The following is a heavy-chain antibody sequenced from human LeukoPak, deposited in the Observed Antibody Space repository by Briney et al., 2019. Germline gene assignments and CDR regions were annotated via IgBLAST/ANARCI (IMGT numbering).Heavy chain of an antibody. CDR3: ARAGSSWYSWFDP. V-gene: IGHV4-34*01. D-gene: IGHD6-13*01. Sequence: SETLSLTCGVYGGSFSDYYWSWIRQPPGKGLEWIGEINHSGSTNYNPSLKSRVAISVDTSKNQFSLKLSSVTAADTAVYYCARAGSSWYSWFDPWGQGTLVTVSS. J-gene: IGHJ5*02. CDR2: INHSGST. CDR1: GGSFSDYY.